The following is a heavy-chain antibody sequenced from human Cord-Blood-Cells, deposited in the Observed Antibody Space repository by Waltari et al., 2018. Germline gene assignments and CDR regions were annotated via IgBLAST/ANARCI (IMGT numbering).Heavy chain of an antibody. CDR3: AVQLWLNGFDY. CDR2: ISYDGSNK. D-gene: IGHD5-18*01. J-gene: IGHJ4*02. Sequence: QVQLVESGGGVVQPGRSLRLSCAASGFTFSRYAMHWVRQAPGKGLEWVAVISYDGSNKYYADSVKCRFTISRDNSKNTLYLQMNSLRAEDTAVYYCAVQLWLNGFDYWGQGTLVTVSS. CDR1: GFTFSRYA. V-gene: IGHV3-30-3*01.